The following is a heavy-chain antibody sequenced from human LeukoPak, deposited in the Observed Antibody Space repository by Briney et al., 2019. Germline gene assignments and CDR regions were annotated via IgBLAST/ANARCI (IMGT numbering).Heavy chain of an antibody. CDR3: ARGATNTRALDY. V-gene: IGHV3-74*01. J-gene: IGHJ4*02. D-gene: IGHD1/OR15-1a*01. CDR1: GFTFSSYW. Sequence: GGSLRLSCAASGFTFSSYWMHWVRQAPGKGLVWVSRVSSDGNSTNYADSVKGRFTISRDNTNNTLYLQMNSLRAEDTAVYYCARGATNTRALDYWGEGALGSVSS. CDR2: VSSDGNST.